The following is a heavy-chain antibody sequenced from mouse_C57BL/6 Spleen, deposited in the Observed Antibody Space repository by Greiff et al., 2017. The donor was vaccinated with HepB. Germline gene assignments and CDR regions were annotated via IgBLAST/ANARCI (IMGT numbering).Heavy chain of an antibody. CDR1: GFNIKDDY. CDR2: IDPENGDT. J-gene: IGHJ4*01. Sequence: VQLQQSGAELVRPGASVKLSCTASGFNIKDDYMHWVKQRPEQGLEWIGWIDPENGDTEYASKFQGKATITADTSSNTAYLQLSSLTSEDTAVYYCTSDYAGGYYAMDYWGQGTSVTVSS. V-gene: IGHV14-4*01. D-gene: IGHD2-4*01. CDR3: TSDYAGGYYAMDY.